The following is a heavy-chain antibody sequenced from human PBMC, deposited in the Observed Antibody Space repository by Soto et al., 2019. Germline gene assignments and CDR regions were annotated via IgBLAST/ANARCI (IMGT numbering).Heavy chain of an antibody. J-gene: IGHJ3*02. CDR2: IIPILGIA. CDR1: GGTFSSYT. V-gene: IGHV1-69*02. CDR3: VPQPDFWSGQDAFDI. D-gene: IGHD3-3*01. Sequence: SVKVSCKASGGTFSSYTISWVRQAPGQGLEWMGRIIPILGIANYAQKFQGRVTITADKSTSTAYMELSSLRSEDTALYYTVPQPDFWSGQDAFDIWGQGTMVTVSS.